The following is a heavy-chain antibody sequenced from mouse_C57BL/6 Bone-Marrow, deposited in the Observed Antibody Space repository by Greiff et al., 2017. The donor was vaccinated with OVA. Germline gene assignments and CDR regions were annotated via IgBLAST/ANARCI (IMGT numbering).Heavy chain of an antibody. CDR1: GFPIPSGYY. Sequence: LQELGPGLVKPSQSLFLTCSITGFPIPSGYYWIWIRQSPGKPLEWMGYITHSGATFYNPSLQSPISITRETSKNQFFLQLNSVTTEDTAMYYCAGDSGYDAMDYWGQGTSVTVSS. CDR2: ITHSGAT. J-gene: IGHJ4*01. V-gene: IGHV12-3*01. CDR3: AGDSGYDAMDY.